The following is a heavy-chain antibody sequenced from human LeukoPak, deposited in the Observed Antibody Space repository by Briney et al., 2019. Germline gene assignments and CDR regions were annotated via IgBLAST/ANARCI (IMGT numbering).Heavy chain of an antibody. V-gene: IGHV4-59*01. Sequence: SETLSLTCTVSGGSISSYYWSWIRQPPGRGLEWIGYIYYSGSTNYNPSLKSRVTISVDTSKNQFSLKLSSVTAADTAAYYCARCDYDILTGNQYYYGMDVWGQGTTVTVSS. CDR2: IYYSGST. CDR1: GGSISSYY. CDR3: ARCDYDILTGNQYYYGMDV. J-gene: IGHJ6*02. D-gene: IGHD3-9*01.